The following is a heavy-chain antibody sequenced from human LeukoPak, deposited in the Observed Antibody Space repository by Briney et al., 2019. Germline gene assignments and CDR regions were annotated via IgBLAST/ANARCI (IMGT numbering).Heavy chain of an antibody. CDR3: ARAPYCSSTSCRIFGMDV. J-gene: IGHJ6*04. CDR1: GYTFTSYY. D-gene: IGHD2-2*01. V-gene: IGHV1-46*01. Sequence: ASVKVSCKASGYTFTSYYMHWVRQAPGQGLEWMGIINPSGGSTSYAQKFQGRVTMTRDTSASTAYMELSSLRSEDTAVYYCARAPYCSSTSCRIFGMDVWGKGTTVTVSS. CDR2: INPSGGST.